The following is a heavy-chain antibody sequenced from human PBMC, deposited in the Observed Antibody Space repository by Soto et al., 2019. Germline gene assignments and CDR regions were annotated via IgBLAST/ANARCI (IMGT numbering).Heavy chain of an antibody. CDR2: IKSKTDGGTT. Sequence: GGSLRLSCAASGFTFSNAWISLFRQAPGKGLEWVGRIKSKTDGGTTDYAAPVKGRFTISRDDSKNTLYLQMNSLKTEDTAVYYCTTRKRGYSYDWGQGTLVTVSS. J-gene: IGHJ4*02. CDR1: GFTFSNAW. V-gene: IGHV3-15*01. CDR3: TTRKRGYSYD. D-gene: IGHD5-18*01.